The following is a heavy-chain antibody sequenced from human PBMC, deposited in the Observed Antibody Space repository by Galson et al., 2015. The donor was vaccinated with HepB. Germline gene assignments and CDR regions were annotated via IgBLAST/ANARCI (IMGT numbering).Heavy chain of an antibody. CDR3: VRGDQGYYDNSGYY. CDR1: GYIFTAYN. J-gene: IGHJ4*02. CDR2: VNAGNGNT. D-gene: IGHD3-22*01. Sequence: SVKVSCKASGYIFTAYNIHWVRQDPGQRLEWMGWVNAGNGNTKYSQKFQGRVTFSRDTSASTAYMELSSLRFEDTAVYYCVRGDQGYYDNSGYYWGQGTLVTVSS. V-gene: IGHV1-3*01.